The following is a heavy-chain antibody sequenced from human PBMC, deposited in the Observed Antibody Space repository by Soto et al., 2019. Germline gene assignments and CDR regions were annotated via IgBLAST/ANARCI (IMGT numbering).Heavy chain of an antibody. Sequence: QVQLVQSGAEVKKPGSSVKVSCKASGGTFSNYVVNWVRQAPGQGLEWMGRIIPISVAANYAQKFQGRVTITADKPTSTSQMELSSLRSEDTAVYYCARDMTRTVVPYFDFWGQGTLVTVSS. D-gene: IGHD1-7*01. CDR1: GGTFSNYV. V-gene: IGHV1-69*06. J-gene: IGHJ4*02. CDR3: ARDMTRTVVPYFDF. CDR2: IIPISVAA.